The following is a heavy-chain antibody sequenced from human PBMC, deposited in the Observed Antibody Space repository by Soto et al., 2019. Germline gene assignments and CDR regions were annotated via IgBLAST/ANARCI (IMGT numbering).Heavy chain of an antibody. Sequence: GGSLRLSCAASGFTFRNHGMHGVRLAPGKGLEWVAVIWYDGSEKYYADSVKGRFTISRENSKNILYLQMNSLRGEDTAVYYCARDLGWPAARFDPWGQGSLFTVSS. CDR1: GFTFRNHG. V-gene: IGHV3-33*01. CDR3: ARDLGWPAARFDP. J-gene: IGHJ5*02. D-gene: IGHD2-2*01. CDR2: IWYDGSEK.